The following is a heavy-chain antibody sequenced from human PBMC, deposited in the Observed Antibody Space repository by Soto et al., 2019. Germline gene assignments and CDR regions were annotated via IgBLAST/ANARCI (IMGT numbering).Heavy chain of an antibody. J-gene: IGHJ6*03. CDR2: IYYSGST. CDR1: GGSISSYY. V-gene: IGHV4-59*01. CDR3: GRDVSDFWSGHKYYMDV. D-gene: IGHD3-3*01. Sequence: SETLSLTCTVSGGSISSYYWSWIRQPPGKGLEWIGYIYYSGSTNYNPSLKSRVTISVDTSKNQFSLKLSSVTAADTAVYYCGRDVSDFWSGHKYYMDVWGKGTTVTVSS.